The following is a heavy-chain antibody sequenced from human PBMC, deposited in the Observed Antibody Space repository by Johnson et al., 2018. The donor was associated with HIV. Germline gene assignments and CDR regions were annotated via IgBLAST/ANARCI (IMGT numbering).Heavy chain of an antibody. CDR3: TTAGYTFSDAFDI. Sequence: VQLVESGGGFIKPGGSLRLSCAASGFTFNNAWMSWVRQAPGKGLEWVGRIKRKTDGGTTDYAAPVKGRFTISRDDSNNMLYLEMNSLKTEDTATYYCTTAGYTFSDAFDIWGHGLMVTVSS. J-gene: IGHJ3*02. CDR1: GFTFNNAW. D-gene: IGHD2-2*02. CDR2: IKRKTDGGTT. V-gene: IGHV3-15*01.